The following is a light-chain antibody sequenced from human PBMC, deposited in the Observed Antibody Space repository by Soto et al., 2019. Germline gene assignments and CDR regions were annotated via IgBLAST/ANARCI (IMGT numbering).Light chain of an antibody. V-gene: IGKV3-11*01. Sequence: ETVLTQSPATLSLSPGEGATLSCRASQSVSSYLAWYQQKPGQAPRLLIYDASNRATGIPARFSASGSGTHFPLTLSSPEPEDFAIYYCQQHTNWPLTFGGGTKVEIK. J-gene: IGKJ4*01. CDR1: QSVSSY. CDR3: QQHTNWPLT. CDR2: DAS.